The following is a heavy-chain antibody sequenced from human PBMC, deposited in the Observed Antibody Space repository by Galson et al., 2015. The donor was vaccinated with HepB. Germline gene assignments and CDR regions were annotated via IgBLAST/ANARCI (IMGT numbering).Heavy chain of an antibody. J-gene: IGHJ4*02. CDR2: INDSGTP. CDR3: AGGDTYNHEDSGFAFGH. D-gene: IGHD3-22*01. CDR1: GGSLRGYY. Sequence: ETLSLTCGVEGGSLRGYYWSWIRQTPEKGLEWIGEINDSGTPNYNPSLKSRTTISADMAKSQLSLRLKSVSAADTALYYCAGGDTYNHEDSGFAFGHWGQGSLVLVSS. V-gene: IGHV4-34*01.